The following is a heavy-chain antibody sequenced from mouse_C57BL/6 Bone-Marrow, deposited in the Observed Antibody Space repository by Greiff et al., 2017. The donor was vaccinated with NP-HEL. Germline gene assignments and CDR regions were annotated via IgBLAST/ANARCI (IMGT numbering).Heavy chain of an antibody. V-gene: IGHV1-19*01. J-gene: IGHJ1*03. CDR1: GYTFTDYY. Sequence: VQLQQSGPVLVKPGASVKMSCKASGYTFTDYYMNWVKQSHGKSLEWIGVINPYNGGTSYNQKFKGKATLTVDKSSSTAYMELNSLTSEDSAVYYCARKGNWGKDWYFDVWGTGTTVTVSS. CDR3: ARKGNWGKDWYFDV. CDR2: INPYNGGT. D-gene: IGHD4-1*02.